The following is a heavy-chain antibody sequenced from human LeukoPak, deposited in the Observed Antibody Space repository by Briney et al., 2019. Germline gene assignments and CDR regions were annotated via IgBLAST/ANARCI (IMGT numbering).Heavy chain of an antibody. Sequence: ASVKVSCKASGYTFTSYGISWVRQAPGQGLEWMGWINTNTGNPTYAQGFTGRFVFSLDTSVSTAYLQISSLKAEDTAVYYCARDRHHYYDSSGLGDPWGQGTLVTVSS. D-gene: IGHD3-22*01. J-gene: IGHJ5*02. V-gene: IGHV7-4-1*02. CDR2: INTNTGNP. CDR1: GYTFTSYG. CDR3: ARDRHHYYDSSGLGDP.